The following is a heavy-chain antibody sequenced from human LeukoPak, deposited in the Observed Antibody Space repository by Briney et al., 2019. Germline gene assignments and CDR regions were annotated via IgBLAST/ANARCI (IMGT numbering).Heavy chain of an antibody. D-gene: IGHD6-19*01. V-gene: IGHV3-30-3*01. CDR1: GFTFSSYA. Sequence: RSLRLSCAASGFTFSSYAMHWVRQAPGKGLEWVAVISYDGSNKYYADSVKGRFTISRDNSKNTLYLQMNSLRAEDTAVYYCARDQWLGLPDYWGQGTLVTASS. J-gene: IGHJ4*02. CDR2: ISYDGSNK. CDR3: ARDQWLGLPDY.